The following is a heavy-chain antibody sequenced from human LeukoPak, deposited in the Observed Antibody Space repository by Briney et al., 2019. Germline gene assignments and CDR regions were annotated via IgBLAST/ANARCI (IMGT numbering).Heavy chain of an antibody. CDR3: ARDRRVGATWSVGAFDI. D-gene: IGHD1-26*01. CDR2: ISSSGDSI. J-gene: IGHJ3*02. V-gene: IGHV3-48*03. CDR1: GFSLTTYG. Sequence: PGGSLRLSCAASGFSLTTYGMNWVRQAPGKGLEWVSYISSSGDSIYYADSVKGRFTISRDNAKNSLSLQMNGLRAEDTAIYYCARDRRVGATWSVGAFDIWGQGTTVTVSS.